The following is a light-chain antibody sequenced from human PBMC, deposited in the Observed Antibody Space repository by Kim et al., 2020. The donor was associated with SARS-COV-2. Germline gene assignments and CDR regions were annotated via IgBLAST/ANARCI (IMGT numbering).Light chain of an antibody. CDR2: DTS. V-gene: IGLV7-46*01. Sequence: GGTVTLTWGSSTGVVTSGHYPYWFQQKPGQAPRTLTYDTSNIHSWTPARFSGSLLGGKAALTLSGAQPEDEADYYCLLSFPGGRPVFGGGTQLTVL. CDR1: TGVVTSGHY. J-gene: IGLJ2*01. CDR3: LLSFPGGRPV.